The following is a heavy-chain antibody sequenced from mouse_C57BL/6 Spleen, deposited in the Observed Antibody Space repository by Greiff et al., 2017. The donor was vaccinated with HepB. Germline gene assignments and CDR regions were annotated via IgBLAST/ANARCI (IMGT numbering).Heavy chain of an antibody. CDR1: GYTFTSYW. D-gene: IGHD2-3*01. V-gene: IGHV1-55*01. J-gene: IGHJ4*01. CDR2: IYPGSGST. Sequence: QVQLQQPGAQLVKPGASVKMSCKASGYTFTSYWITWVKQRPGQGLEWIGDIYPGSGSTNYNEKFKSKATLTVDTSSSTAYMQLSSLTSEDSAVYYCAREDGYYAMDYWGQGTSVTVSS. CDR3: AREDGYYAMDY.